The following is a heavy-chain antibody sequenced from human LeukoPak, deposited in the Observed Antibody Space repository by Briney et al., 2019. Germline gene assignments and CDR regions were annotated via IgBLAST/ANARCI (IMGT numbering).Heavy chain of an antibody. J-gene: IGHJ6*03. D-gene: IGHD1-7*01. CDR1: GFTFSSYA. CDR3: ARTGTTDLFTYYYYYMDV. V-gene: IGHV3-20*01. CDR2: INWNGGST. Sequence: GGSLRLSCAASGFTFSSYAMSWVRQAPGKGLEWVSGINWNGGSTGYADSVKGRFTISRDNAKNSLYLQMNSLRAEDTALYHCARTGTTDLFTYYYYYMDVWGKGTTVTVSS.